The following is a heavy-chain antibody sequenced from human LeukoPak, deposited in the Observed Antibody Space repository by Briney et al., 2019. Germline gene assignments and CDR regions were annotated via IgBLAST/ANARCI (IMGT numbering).Heavy chain of an antibody. CDR1: GGSISSSS. J-gene: IGHJ4*02. CDR3: AKTWSGSYLDY. D-gene: IGHD3-3*01. V-gene: IGHV3-48*02. CDR2: VSSSSSAI. Sequence: PSETLSLTCTVSGGSISSSSYYWGWIRQPPGKGLKWISYVSSSSSAIYYADSVKGRFTISRDNAKNSLYLQMNSLRDEDTAVYYCAKTWSGSYLDYWGLGTLVTVSA.